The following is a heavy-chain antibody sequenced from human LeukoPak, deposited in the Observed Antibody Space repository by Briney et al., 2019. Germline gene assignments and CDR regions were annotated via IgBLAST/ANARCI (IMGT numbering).Heavy chain of an antibody. Sequence: SETLSLTCTVSGGSISSGDYYWSWIRQPPGKGLEWIGYIYYSGSTYYNPSLKSRVTISVDTSKNQFSLKLSSVTAADTAVYYCARDLSAYGGALDYWGQGTLVIVSS. V-gene: IGHV4-30-4*08. J-gene: IGHJ4*02. CDR1: GGSISSGDYY. D-gene: IGHD4-23*01. CDR3: ARDLSAYGGALDY. CDR2: IYYSGST.